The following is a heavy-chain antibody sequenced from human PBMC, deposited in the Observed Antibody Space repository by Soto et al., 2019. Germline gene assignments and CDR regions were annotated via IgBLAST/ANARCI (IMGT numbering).Heavy chain of an antibody. J-gene: IGHJ4*02. CDR1: GFPFSFYG. D-gene: IGHD2-8*01. V-gene: IGHV3-33*01. Sequence: GGSLRLSCAVSGFPFSFYGFHWVRQSPGKGLEWLGVIVSDGSAIYHADSLEGRFFISRDNSKDILYLQMNSLRVEDTAVYYCARDDAFDNENGFDMWGQGTLVTVSS. CDR2: IVSDGSAI. CDR3: ARDDAFDNENGFDM.